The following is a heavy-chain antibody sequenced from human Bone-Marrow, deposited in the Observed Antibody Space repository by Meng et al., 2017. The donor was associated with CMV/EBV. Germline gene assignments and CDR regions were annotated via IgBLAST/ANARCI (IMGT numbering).Heavy chain of an antibody. CDR2: ISPYSGAT. D-gene: IGHD3-22*01. CDR1: GYTFIAHY. CDR3: ARDRTDYYDTTFYYPNLSDP. J-gene: IGHJ5*02. V-gene: IGHV1-2*02. Sequence: ASVKVSCKASGYTFIAHYIHWFRQAPGQGLEWIGWISPYSGATNYAQKFQDRVTMTRDTSISTIYMELSRLRSDDTAVYYCARDRTDYYDTTFYYPNLSDPWGQGTLVTVSS.